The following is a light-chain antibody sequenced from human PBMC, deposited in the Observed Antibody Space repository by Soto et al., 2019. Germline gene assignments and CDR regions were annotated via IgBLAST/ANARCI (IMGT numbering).Light chain of an antibody. V-gene: IGLV2-14*01. CDR1: SSDVGGYDY. Sequence: QSVLTQPASVSGSPGQSITISCTGTSSDVGGYDYVSWYQLHPGKAPKLMVFEVSNRPSGVSYRFSGSKSGNTASLTISGLQAEDEADYYCSSYTSSSTLFGTGTKV. CDR3: SSYTSSSTL. CDR2: EVS. J-gene: IGLJ1*01.